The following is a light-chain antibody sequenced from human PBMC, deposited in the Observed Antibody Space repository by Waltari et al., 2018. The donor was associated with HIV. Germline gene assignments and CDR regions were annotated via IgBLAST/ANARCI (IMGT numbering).Light chain of an antibody. Sequence: QAVLTQPPSVSGAPGQRVTISCTGSSSNIGAGHDVQWYQQLPGTAPKLLIYGDTHRPSGVPDRFSGSKSGTSASLAIAGLQTEDEAVFYGQSFDSSLSNLVVFGGGTKVTVL. CDR1: SSNIGAGHD. V-gene: IGLV1-40*01. CDR3: QSFDSSLSNLVV. J-gene: IGLJ2*01. CDR2: GDT.